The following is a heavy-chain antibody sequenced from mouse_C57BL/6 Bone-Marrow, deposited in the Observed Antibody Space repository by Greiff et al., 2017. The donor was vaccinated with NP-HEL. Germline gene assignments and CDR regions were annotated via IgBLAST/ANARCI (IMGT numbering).Heavy chain of an antibody. Sequence: QVHVKQSGAELARPGASVKLSCKASGYTFTSYGISWVKQRTGQGLEWIGEIYPRSGNTYYNEKFKGKATLTADKSSSTAYMELRSLTSEDSAVYFCARWYYGYDDYAMDYWGQGTSVTVSS. V-gene: IGHV1-81*01. CDR1: GYTFTSYG. J-gene: IGHJ4*01. D-gene: IGHD2-2*01. CDR3: ARWYYGYDDYAMDY. CDR2: IYPRSGNT.